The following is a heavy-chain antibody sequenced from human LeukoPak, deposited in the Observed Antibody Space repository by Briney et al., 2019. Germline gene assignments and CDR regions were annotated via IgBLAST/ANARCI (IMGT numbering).Heavy chain of an antibody. J-gene: IGHJ5*02. CDR2: IYYSGST. CDR1: GGSISSSSYY. V-gene: IGHV4-39*01. D-gene: IGHD3-10*01. CDR3: ARLRGYGSGSYVLLRGYNWFDP. Sequence: SETLSLTCTVSGGSISSSSYYWGWIRQPPGKGLEWIGSIYYSGSTYYNPSLKSRVTISVDTSKNQFSLKLSSVTAADTAVYYCARLRGYGSGSYVLLRGYNWFDPWGQGTLVTVSS.